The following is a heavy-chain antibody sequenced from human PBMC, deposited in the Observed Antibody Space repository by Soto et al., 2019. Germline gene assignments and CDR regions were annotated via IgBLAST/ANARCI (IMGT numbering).Heavy chain of an antibody. Sequence: SETRSLTCAVDGGSFSGYYCSWIRQPTGQWVEWIGEINHSGNTNYNPSLRSRVTISVDTSKNQFSLKLSSVTAADAAVYYCARGGRGGWPADFGYWGQGTLVTVSS. CDR3: ARGGRGGWPADFGY. CDR2: INHSGNT. J-gene: IGHJ4*02. CDR1: GGSFSGYY. D-gene: IGHD6-19*01. V-gene: IGHV4-34*01.